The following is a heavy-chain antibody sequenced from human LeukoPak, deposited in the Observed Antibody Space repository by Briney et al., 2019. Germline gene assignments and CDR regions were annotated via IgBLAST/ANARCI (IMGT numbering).Heavy chain of an antibody. CDR2: IYYSGTT. CDR3: ARGRPYNVGLPPWFDP. J-gene: IGHJ5*02. CDR1: GGSFSGYY. V-gene: IGHV4-34*01. Sequence: KPSETLSLTCAVYGGSFSGYYWGWIRQPPGKGLEWIGSIYYSGTTYYHPSLKSRLTISVDTSKNQFSLKLSSVTAADTAVYYCARGRPYNVGLPPWFDPWGQGTLVTVSS. D-gene: IGHD1-14*01.